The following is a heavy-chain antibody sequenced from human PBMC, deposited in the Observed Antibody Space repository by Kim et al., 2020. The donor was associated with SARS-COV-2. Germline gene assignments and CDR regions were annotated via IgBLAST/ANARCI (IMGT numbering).Heavy chain of an antibody. CDR3: AKAVPRGVNYYYYGMDV. J-gene: IGHJ6*02. V-gene: IGHV3-30*02. Sequence: VKGRFTISRDNSEHTLYLQMNSLRAEDTAVYSCAKAVPRGVNYYYYGMDVWGQGTTVTVSS. D-gene: IGHD3-10*01.